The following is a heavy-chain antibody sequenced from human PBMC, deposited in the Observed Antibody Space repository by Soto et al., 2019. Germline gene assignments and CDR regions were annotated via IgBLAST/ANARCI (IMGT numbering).Heavy chain of an antibody. CDR1: GFIFINYA. V-gene: IGHV3-30-3*01. CDR2: ISYDGSNK. J-gene: IGHJ6*02. Sequence: QVQLVESGGGVVQPGRSLRLSCAASGFIFINYAMHWVRQAPGKGLEWVAVISYDGSNKYYADSVKGRFTISRDDSKNTLYLQMNSLRAEDTAVYYCARDAYHYYGMDVWGQGATVPVSS. CDR3: ARDAYHYYGMDV.